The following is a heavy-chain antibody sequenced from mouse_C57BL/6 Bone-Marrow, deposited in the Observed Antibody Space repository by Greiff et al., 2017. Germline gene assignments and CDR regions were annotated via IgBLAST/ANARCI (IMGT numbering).Heavy chain of an antibody. CDR2: IYPGSGNT. CDR1: GYSFTSYY. V-gene: IGHV1-66*01. Sequence: QVQLKQSGPELVKPGASVKISCKASGYSFTSYYIHWVKQRPGQGLEWIGWIYPGSGNTKYNEKFKGKATLTADTSSSTAYMQLSSLTSEDSAVYYCARPMVTTDFDYWGQGTTLTVSS. D-gene: IGHD2-2*01. J-gene: IGHJ2*01. CDR3: ARPMVTTDFDY.